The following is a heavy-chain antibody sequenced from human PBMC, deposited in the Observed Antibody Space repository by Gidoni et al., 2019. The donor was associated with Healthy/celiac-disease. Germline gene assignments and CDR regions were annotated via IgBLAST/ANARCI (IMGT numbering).Heavy chain of an antibody. CDR1: GGSISSGSYY. CDR3: ATRTVAAAGFYMDV. Sequence: QVQLQESCPGLVKPSQTLSLTCTVSGGSISSGSYYWSWIRQPAGKALEWIGRIYTSGSTNYNPSLKSRVTISVDTSKNQFSLKLSSVTAADTAVYYCATRTVAAAGFYMDVWGKGTTVTVSS. V-gene: IGHV4-61*02. J-gene: IGHJ6*03. CDR2: IYTSGST. D-gene: IGHD6-13*01.